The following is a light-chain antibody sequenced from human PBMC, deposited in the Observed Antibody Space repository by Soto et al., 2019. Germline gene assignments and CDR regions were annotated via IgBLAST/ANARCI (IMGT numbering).Light chain of an antibody. CDR3: SSYTRSGTPV. V-gene: IGLV2-14*03. Sequence: QSALNQPASVSESPGQAITISCTGTSSDVGFYSYVSWYQHHPGNAPKHLIYDVANRPSGVSNRFSGSKSDNTAYLSISGLQAEDEADYYCSSYTRSGTPVFGGGTKLTVL. CDR2: DVA. CDR1: SSDVGFYSY. J-gene: IGLJ3*02.